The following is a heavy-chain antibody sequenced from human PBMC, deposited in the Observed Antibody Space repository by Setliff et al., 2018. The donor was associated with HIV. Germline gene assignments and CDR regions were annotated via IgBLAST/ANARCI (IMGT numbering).Heavy chain of an antibody. Sequence: NPSETLSLTCTVSGASISSGSYYWSWIRQPAGKGLEWIGRIYTSGSTNYNPSLKSRVTISVDTSKNQFSLKLSSVTAADTAVYYCATGQMATRYWGQGTLVTISS. CDR1: GASISSGSYY. CDR3: ATGQMATRY. V-gene: IGHV4-61*02. D-gene: IGHD5-12*01. J-gene: IGHJ4*02. CDR2: IYTSGST.